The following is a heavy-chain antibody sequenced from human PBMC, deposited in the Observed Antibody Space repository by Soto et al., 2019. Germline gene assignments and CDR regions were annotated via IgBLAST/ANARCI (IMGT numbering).Heavy chain of an antibody. D-gene: IGHD1-26*01. V-gene: IGHV4-39*01. J-gene: IGHJ6*03. CDR1: GGSISTNYYY. CDR3: ARSGAYYNYYYYIDV. CDR2: ASYSGAT. Sequence: QLQLQESGPGLVKPSETLSLTCTVSGGSISTNYYYWGWIRRPPGKGLEWIGSASYSGATYYSPSLRSQVTISVDTSKNQFSLKLTSVTAADTAVYYCARSGAYYNYYYYIDVWGKGTTVTVS.